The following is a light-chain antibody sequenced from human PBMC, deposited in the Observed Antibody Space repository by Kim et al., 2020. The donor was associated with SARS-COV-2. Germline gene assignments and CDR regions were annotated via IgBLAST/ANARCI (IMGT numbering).Light chain of an antibody. J-gene: IGLJ2*01. Sequence: SYELTQPPSVSVSPGQTASITCSGDKLGDKYACWYQQKPGQSPVLVIYQDSKRPSGIPERFSGSNSENTATLTISGTQAMDEADYYCQAWDSSTVV. CDR3: QAWDSSTVV. CDR1: KLGDKY. V-gene: IGLV3-1*01. CDR2: QDS.